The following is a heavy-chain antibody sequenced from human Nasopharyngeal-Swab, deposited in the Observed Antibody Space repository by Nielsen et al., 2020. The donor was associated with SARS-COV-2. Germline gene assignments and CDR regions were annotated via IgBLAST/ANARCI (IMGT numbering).Heavy chain of an antibody. J-gene: IGHJ3*02. CDR2: ISYDGSNK. D-gene: IGHD3-22*01. Sequence: WIRQPPGKGLEWVAVISYDGSNKYYADSVKGRFTISRDNSKNTLYLQMNSLRAEDTAVYYCASLGDSSGYYYRIDGYAHDAHDAFDIWDQGTMVTVSS. V-gene: IGHV3-30-3*01. CDR3: ASLGDSSGYYYRIDGYAHDAHDAFDI.